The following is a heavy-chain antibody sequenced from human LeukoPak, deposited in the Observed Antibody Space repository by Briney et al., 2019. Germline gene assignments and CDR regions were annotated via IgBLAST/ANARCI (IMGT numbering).Heavy chain of an antibody. CDR3: ARDPQSSPLLWFGELLAPDH. Sequence: GGSLRLSCAASGFTFSSYSMNWVRQAPGKGLEWVSSISSSSSYIYYADSVKGRFAISRDNAKNSLYLQMNSLRAEDTAVYYCARDPQSSPLLWFGELLAPDHWGQGTLVTVSS. CDR1: GFTFSSYS. J-gene: IGHJ4*02. D-gene: IGHD3-10*01. V-gene: IGHV3-21*01. CDR2: ISSSSSYI.